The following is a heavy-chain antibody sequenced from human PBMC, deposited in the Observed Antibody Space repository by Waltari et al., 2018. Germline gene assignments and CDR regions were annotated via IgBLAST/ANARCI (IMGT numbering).Heavy chain of an antibody. CDR1: GYTFTSYY. CDR3: ARKSNSGDFDY. D-gene: IGHD4-4*01. V-gene: IGHV1-46*01. CDR2: INPSGGSP. J-gene: IGHJ4*02. Sequence: QVQLVQSGAEVKKPGASVKVSCKASGYTFTSYYMHWVRQAPGQGLEWMGIINPSGGSPSYAQKFQGRVTMTRDTSTSTVYMELSSLRSEDTAVYYCARKSNSGDFDYWGQGTLVTVSS.